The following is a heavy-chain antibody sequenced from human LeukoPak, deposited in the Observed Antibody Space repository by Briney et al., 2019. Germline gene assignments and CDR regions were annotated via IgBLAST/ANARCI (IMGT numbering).Heavy chain of an antibody. V-gene: IGHV3-23*01. CDR3: AKANSQWLDIGNFDY. J-gene: IGHJ4*02. CDR1: GFTFSSNA. Sequence: GGSLRLSCAASGFTFSSNAMSWVRQAGGKGLEWVSAISGSGGKTFYADSVKGRFTISRDNSKNTLYLQMNSLRAEDTAVYYCAKANSQWLDIGNFDYWGQGTLVTVSS. D-gene: IGHD6-19*01. CDR2: ISGSGGKT.